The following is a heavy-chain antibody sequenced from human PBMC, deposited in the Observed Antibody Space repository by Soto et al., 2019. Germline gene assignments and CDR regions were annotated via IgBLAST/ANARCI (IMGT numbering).Heavy chain of an antibody. CDR1: GFTFDDYT. Sequence: EVQLVESGGVVVQPGGSLRLSCAASGFTFDDYTMHWVRQAPGKGLEWVSLISWDGGSTYYADSVKGRFTISRDNSKNSLYLQMNSLRTEDTALYYCAKAQFHPDDYGDYGIDYWGQGTLVTVSS. CDR2: ISWDGGST. D-gene: IGHD4-17*01. J-gene: IGHJ4*02. CDR3: AKAQFHPDDYGDYGIDY. V-gene: IGHV3-43*01.